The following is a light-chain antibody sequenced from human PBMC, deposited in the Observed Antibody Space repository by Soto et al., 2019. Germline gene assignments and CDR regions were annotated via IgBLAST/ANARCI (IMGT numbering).Light chain of an antibody. J-gene: IGKJ3*01. CDR2: DAS. CDR1: QDISNY. Sequence: DIQMTQSPSSLSASVGDRVTITCQASQDISNYLNWYQQKPGKAPKLLIYDASNLETGVPSRFSGSGSGTDFTFTISRLQAEDIATYYCQQYDNLPRTLGPGTKVDIK. V-gene: IGKV1-33*01. CDR3: QQYDNLPRT.